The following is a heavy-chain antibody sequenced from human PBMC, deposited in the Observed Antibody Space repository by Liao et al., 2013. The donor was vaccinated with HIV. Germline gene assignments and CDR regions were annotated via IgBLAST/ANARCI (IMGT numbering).Heavy chain of an antibody. CDR2: IYTSGST. V-gene: IGHV4-4*07. CDR3: ASHPYFVLVIILPGYTMDV. Sequence: QVQLQESGPGLVKPSETLSLTCTVSGGSISSYYWSWIRQPAGKGLEWIGRIYTSGSTNYNPSLKSRVTISEDTSKNQFSLKLSSVTAADTAVYYCASHPYFVLVIILPGYTMDVWGRKGPRSPSPQ. J-gene: IGHJ6*01. CDR1: GGSISSYY. D-gene: IGHD3/OR15-3a*01.